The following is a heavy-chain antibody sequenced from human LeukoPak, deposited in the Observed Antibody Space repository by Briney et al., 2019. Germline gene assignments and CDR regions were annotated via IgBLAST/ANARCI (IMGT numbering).Heavy chain of an antibody. D-gene: IGHD1-1*01. CDR1: GGSISSYY. CDR2: VSYSGST. CDR3: VRHGTQKYVAGY. Sequence: SETLSLTCTVSGGSISSYYWSWIRQPPGKGLEWIGYVSYSGSTNYNPSLKSRVTISVDTSKNQFSLKLSSVTAPDTAVYYCVRHGTQKYVAGYWGQGTLVTVSS. V-gene: IGHV4-59*08. J-gene: IGHJ4*02.